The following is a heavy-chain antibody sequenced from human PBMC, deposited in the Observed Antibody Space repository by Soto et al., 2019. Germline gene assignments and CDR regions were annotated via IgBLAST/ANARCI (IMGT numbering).Heavy chain of an antibody. CDR2: ISSSGNTI. CDR3: AKVGLLVNAAPPYV. D-gene: IGHD2-8*02. V-gene: IGHV3-23*01. Sequence: GGSLRLSCSASGFSFRTYTMTWVRQPPGKGLEWVSSISSSGNTIFYADSVEGRFTISRDNSKSTLFLQMVSLRADDTATYYCAKVGLLVNAAPPYVLGPGTTVTVSS. J-gene: IGHJ6*02. CDR1: GFSFRTYT.